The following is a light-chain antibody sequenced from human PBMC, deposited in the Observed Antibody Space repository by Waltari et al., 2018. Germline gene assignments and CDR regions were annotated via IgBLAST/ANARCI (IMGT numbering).Light chain of an antibody. CDR2: DVS. CDR1: SSDVGGYNY. V-gene: IGLV2-14*01. Sequence: QSALTQPASVSGSPGQSITISCTGTSSDVGGYNYVSWYQQHPGKVPQLLIFDVSNRPSWVSNRFSGSKSGNAASLTISGLQAEDESDYYCCSFTSRSTWVFGGGTKLTVL. J-gene: IGLJ3*02. CDR3: CSFTSRSTWV.